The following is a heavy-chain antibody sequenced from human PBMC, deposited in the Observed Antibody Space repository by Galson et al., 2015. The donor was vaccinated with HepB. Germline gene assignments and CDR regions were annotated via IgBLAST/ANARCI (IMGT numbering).Heavy chain of an antibody. CDR1: GFTVSSSY. Sequence: SLRLSCAASGFTVSSSYMSWVRQAPGKGLEWVSVIYTGGTTYYADSVKGRFSISRDDSKNTVYLQLNSLRAEDTAVYYCARDQRDIVVVVAATPGYYYGMDVWGQGTTVTVSS. CDR2: IYTGGTT. V-gene: IGHV3-53*01. CDR3: ARDQRDIVVVVAATPGYYYGMDV. J-gene: IGHJ6*02. D-gene: IGHD2-15*01.